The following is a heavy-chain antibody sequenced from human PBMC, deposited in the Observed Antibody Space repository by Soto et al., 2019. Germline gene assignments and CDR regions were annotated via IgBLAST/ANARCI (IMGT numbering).Heavy chain of an antibody. Sequence: QVQLQEAGPGLVKPSETLSLTCTVSAGSITSYYWTWIRQPPGKGLEWVGYMSYSGATNSSPSLKSRVTISVDTSKNQFSLKLSSVTAADTAVYYCARSPAYRYGVFDYWGQGTLVTVSS. CDR3: ARSPAYRYGVFDY. D-gene: IGHD5-18*01. J-gene: IGHJ4*02. CDR2: MSYSGAT. CDR1: AGSITSYY. V-gene: IGHV4-59*01.